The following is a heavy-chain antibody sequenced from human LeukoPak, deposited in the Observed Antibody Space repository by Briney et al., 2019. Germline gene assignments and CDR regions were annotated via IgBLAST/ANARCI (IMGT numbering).Heavy chain of an antibody. CDR1: GGSITSYY. J-gene: IGHJ4*02. CDR2: IYYSGST. V-gene: IGHV4-59*01. CDR3: ARVKYYYDSSGYYSPYYFDY. D-gene: IGHD3-22*01. Sequence: HPSETLSLTCTVSGGSITSYYWSWIRQPPGKGLEWIGYIYYSGSTNYNPSLKSRVTISVDTSKNQFSLKLSSVTAADTAVYYCARVKYYYDSSGYYSPYYFDYWGQGTLVTVSS.